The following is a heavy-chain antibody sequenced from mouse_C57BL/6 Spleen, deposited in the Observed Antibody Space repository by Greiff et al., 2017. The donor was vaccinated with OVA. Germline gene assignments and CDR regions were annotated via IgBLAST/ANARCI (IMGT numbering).Heavy chain of an antibody. CDR3: ARERYGSSFDY. CDR1: GFTFSSYA. CDR2: ISDGGSYT. V-gene: IGHV5-4*01. Sequence: DVKLVESGGGLVKPGGSLKLSCAASGFTFSSYAMSWVRQTPEKRLEWVATISDGGSYTYYPDNVKGRFTISRDNAKNNLYLQMSHLKSEDTAMYYCARERYGSSFDYWGQGTTLTVSS. D-gene: IGHD1-1*01. J-gene: IGHJ2*01.